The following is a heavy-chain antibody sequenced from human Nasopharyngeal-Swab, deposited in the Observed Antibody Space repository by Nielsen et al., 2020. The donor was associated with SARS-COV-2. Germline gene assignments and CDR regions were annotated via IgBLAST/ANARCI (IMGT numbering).Heavy chain of an antibody. J-gene: IGHJ3*02. CDR2: ISSSSSYI. V-gene: IGHV3-21*01. D-gene: IGHD3-3*01. Sequence: GESLKISCAASGFTFSSYSMNWVRQAPGKGLEWVSSISSSSSYIYYADSVKGRFTISRDNAKNSLYLQMNSLRAEDTAVYYCARGGAWSPVRAFDIWGQGTMVTVSS. CDR3: ARGGAWSPVRAFDI. CDR1: GFTFSSYS.